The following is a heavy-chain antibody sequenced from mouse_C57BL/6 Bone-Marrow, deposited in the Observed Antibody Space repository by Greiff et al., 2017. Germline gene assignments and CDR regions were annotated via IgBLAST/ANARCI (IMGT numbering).Heavy chain of an antibody. CDR2: ISSGGSYT. CDR1: GFTFSSYG. D-gene: IGHD1-1*01. Sequence: EVQLVESGGDLVKPGGSLKLSCAASGFTFSSYGMSWVRQTPDKRLEWVATISSGGSYTYYPDSVKGRFTISRDNAKNTLYLQRSSLKSEDTAMYYCARQGIYYYGSSYDWFAYWGQGTLVTVSA. V-gene: IGHV5-6*01. J-gene: IGHJ3*01. CDR3: ARQGIYYYGSSYDWFAY.